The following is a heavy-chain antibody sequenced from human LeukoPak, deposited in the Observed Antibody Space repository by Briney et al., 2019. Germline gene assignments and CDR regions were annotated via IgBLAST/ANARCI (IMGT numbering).Heavy chain of an antibody. D-gene: IGHD4-23*01. CDR1: GGSFSGYY. V-gene: IGHV4-34*01. Sequence: SETLSLTCAVYGGSFSGYYWSWIRQPPGKGLEWIGEINHSGSTNYNPSLKSRVTISVDTSKNQFSLKLSSVTAADTAVYYCARDGRGSGNSDYYYYKDVWGKGTTVTISS. CDR3: ARDGRGSGNSDYYYYKDV. CDR2: INHSGST. J-gene: IGHJ6*03.